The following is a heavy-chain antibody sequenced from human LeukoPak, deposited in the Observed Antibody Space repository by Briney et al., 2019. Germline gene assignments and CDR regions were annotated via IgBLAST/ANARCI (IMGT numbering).Heavy chain of an antibody. Sequence: PGGSLRLSCEASGFTFRRHGMHWVRQAPGKGLEWVAVIWYDGSNKYYADSVKGRFTISRDNSKNTLYLQMNSLRAEDMALYYCARDITSRYLDYWGQGTLVTVSS. CDR2: IWYDGSNK. D-gene: IGHD1-14*01. J-gene: IGHJ4*02. CDR1: GFTFRRHG. CDR3: ARDITSRYLDY. V-gene: IGHV3-33*01.